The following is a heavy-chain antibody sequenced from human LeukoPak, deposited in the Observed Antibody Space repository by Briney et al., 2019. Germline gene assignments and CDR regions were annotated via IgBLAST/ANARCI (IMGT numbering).Heavy chain of an antibody. J-gene: IGHJ5*02. D-gene: IGHD3-10*01. CDR1: GGSISSYY. CDR3: ARGYYGSGSYNWFDP. CDR2: IYYSGST. Sequence: KSSETLSLTCTVSGGSISSYYWSWIRQPPGKGLEWIGYIYYSGSTNYNPSLKSRVTISVDRSKNQFSLKLSSVTAADTAVYYCARGYYGSGSYNWFDPWGQGTLVTVSS. V-gene: IGHV4-59*12.